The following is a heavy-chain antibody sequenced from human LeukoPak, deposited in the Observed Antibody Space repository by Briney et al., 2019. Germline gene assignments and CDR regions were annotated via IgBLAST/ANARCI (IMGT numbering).Heavy chain of an antibody. V-gene: IGHV3-53*01. D-gene: IGHD1-26*01. CDR1: GFTVSSNY. CDR3: ARTNSGPHGAFDI. Sequence: GESLRLSCAASGFTVSSNYMSWVRQAPGKGLEWVSVIYNSGTTYYADSVKGRFTISRDNSKNTLYLQINSLRAEDTAVYYCARTNSGPHGAFDIWGQGTLVTVSS. J-gene: IGHJ3*02. CDR2: IYNSGTT.